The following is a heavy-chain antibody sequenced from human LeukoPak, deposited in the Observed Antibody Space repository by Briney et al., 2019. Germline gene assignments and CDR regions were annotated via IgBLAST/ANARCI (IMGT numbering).Heavy chain of an antibody. CDR3: ARYYDVLTGYYTFDY. Sequence: KPSETLSLTCAVYGGSFSDYYWSWIRQPPGKGLEWIGEITHSGSTNSNPTLKSRVTISQDISKNRFSLKLSSVTAADTAVYYCARYYDVLTGYYTFDYWGQGTLVTVSS. J-gene: IGHJ4*02. V-gene: IGHV4-34*01. D-gene: IGHD3-9*01. CDR1: GGSFSDYY. CDR2: ITHSGST.